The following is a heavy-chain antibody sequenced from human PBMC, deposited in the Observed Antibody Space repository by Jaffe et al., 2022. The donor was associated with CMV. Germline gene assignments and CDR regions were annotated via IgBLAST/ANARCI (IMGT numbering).Heavy chain of an antibody. J-gene: IGHJ4*02. D-gene: IGHD1-1*01. CDR3: ARDRTGTSLPLGY. V-gene: IGHV3-53*01. CDR2: IYSGGST. Sequence: EVQLVESGGGLIQPGGSLRLSCAASGFTVSSNYMSWVRQAPGKGLEWVSVIYSGGSTYYADSVKGRFTISRDNSKNTLYLQMNSLRAEDTAVYYCARDRTGTSLPLGYWGQGTLVTVSS. CDR1: GFTVSSNY.